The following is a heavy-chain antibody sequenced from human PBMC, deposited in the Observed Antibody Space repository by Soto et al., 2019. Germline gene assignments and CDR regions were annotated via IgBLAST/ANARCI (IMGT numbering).Heavy chain of an antibody. V-gene: IGHV1-3*01. D-gene: IGHD3-22*01. Sequence: ASVKVSCKASGYTFTYYGMHWVLQAPGQRLEWMGWINAGNGHTKYSQKFQDRVTITRDTSASTAYMELSSLRSEDTAVYYCARGRYDGSGYYIFDYWGQGTLVTVSS. CDR2: INAGNGHT. CDR1: GYTFTYYG. CDR3: ARGRYDGSGYYIFDY. J-gene: IGHJ4*02.